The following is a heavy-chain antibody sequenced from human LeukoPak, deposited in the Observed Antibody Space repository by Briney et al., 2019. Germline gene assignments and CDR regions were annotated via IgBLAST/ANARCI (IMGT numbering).Heavy chain of an antibody. V-gene: IGHV1-2*02. CDR3: ARGSSKYVFGYYMDV. D-gene: IGHD4-11*01. CDR1: GYTFTGHY. Sequence: GASVNVSCKASGYTFTGHYIHWVRQAPGQGLEGVGWVNPKSGGTIYAQKFLDRVTMTTDISISTAYVELIRLRSRDTAVYFCARGSSKYVFGYYMDVWGKGT. CDR2: VNPKSGGT. J-gene: IGHJ6*03.